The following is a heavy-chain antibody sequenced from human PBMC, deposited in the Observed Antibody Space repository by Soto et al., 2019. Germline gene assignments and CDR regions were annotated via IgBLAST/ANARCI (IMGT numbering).Heavy chain of an antibody. D-gene: IGHD3-16*02. CDR3: AHLMITYGGVVADDAFDI. V-gene: IGHV2-5*02. CDR2: VYWDGDK. J-gene: IGHJ3*02. CDR1: GFSLSAATVG. Sequence: QITLKESGPTLVKPTQTLTLTCTFSGFSLSAATVGVAWIRQPPGKALEWLPVVYWDGDKRYSPSLNSRLTITKDASSNQVVLTVANMDPVDTATYYCAHLMITYGGVVADDAFDIWGPGTMVTVSS.